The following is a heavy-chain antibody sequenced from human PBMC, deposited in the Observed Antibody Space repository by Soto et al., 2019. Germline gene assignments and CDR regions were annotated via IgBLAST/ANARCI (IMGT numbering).Heavy chain of an antibody. J-gene: IGHJ6*02. Sequence: GGSLRLSCAASGFTFSSYAMSWVRQAPGKGLEWISAVSGSGGSTYYADSVKGRVTISRDNSKNTLYLQMNSLRAEDTAVYYCAKPDDYYDSSGYYYYGMDVWGQGTTVTVSS. V-gene: IGHV3-23*01. CDR3: AKPDDYYDSSGYYYYGMDV. D-gene: IGHD3-22*01. CDR2: VSGSGGST. CDR1: GFTFSSYA.